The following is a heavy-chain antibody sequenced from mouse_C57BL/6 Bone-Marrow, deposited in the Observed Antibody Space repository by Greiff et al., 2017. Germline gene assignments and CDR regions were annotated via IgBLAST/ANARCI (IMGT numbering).Heavy chain of an antibody. CDR3: ARAAYYGNSYWYFDV. Sequence: QVTLKESGPGILQPSQTLSLTCSFSGFSLSTFGMGVGWIRQPSGKGLEWLAHIWWDDDKYYNPALKSRLTISTDTSKNQVFLKIANVDTADTATYYCARAAYYGNSYWYFDVWGTGTTVTVSS. CDR2: IWWDDDK. CDR1: GFSLSTFGMG. J-gene: IGHJ1*03. D-gene: IGHD2-10*01. V-gene: IGHV8-8*01.